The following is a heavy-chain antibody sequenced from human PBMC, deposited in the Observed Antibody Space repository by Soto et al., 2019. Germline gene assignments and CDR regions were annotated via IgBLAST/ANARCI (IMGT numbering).Heavy chain of an antibody. CDR1: GYSFTQYW. CDR3: ARQITTFGVIINALNV. CDR2: IDPSDSRA. D-gene: IGHD3-3*01. Sequence: GESLKISCNISGYSFTQYWIAWVRQMPGKGLEWVGRIDPSDSRADYSPSFQGRVTISVDRSIATTNLRWSSLEASDTAVYYCARQITTFGVIINALNVWRQGTMVTVSS. V-gene: IGHV5-10-1*01. J-gene: IGHJ3*01.